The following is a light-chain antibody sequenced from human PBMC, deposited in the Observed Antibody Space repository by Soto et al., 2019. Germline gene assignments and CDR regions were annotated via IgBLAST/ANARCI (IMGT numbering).Light chain of an antibody. CDR2: GAS. V-gene: IGKV3-20*01. CDR3: HQYGSSPWT. J-gene: IGKJ1*01. CDR1: QSVSNSY. Sequence: EIVLTQSPGTLSLSPGERATLSCRASQSVSNSYIAWYQQKPGQAPRFLIYGASSRATGIPDRFSGSGSGTDFTLTISRLEPEDFVVYYCHQYGSSPWTFGQGTKVEIK.